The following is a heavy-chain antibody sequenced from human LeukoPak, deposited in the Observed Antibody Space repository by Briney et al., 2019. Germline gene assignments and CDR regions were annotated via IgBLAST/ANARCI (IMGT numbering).Heavy chain of an antibody. Sequence: PGGSLRLSCGASGFTFNNYGMNWVRQAPGKGLEWVSAISGSGGSTYYADSVKGRFTISRDNSKNTLYLQMNSLRAEDTAVYYCAKVRYDIVVVPAVSLDYWGQGTLVTVSS. CDR2: ISGSGGST. D-gene: IGHD2-2*01. V-gene: IGHV3-23*01. CDR3: AKVRYDIVVVPAVSLDY. J-gene: IGHJ4*02. CDR1: GFTFNNYG.